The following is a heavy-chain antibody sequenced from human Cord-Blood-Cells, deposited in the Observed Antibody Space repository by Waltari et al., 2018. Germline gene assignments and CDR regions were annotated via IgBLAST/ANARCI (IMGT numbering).Heavy chain of an antibody. D-gene: IGHD6-13*01. J-gene: IGHJ5*02. V-gene: IGHV4-4*07. CDR2: IYTSGST. CDR1: GGSISSYY. Sequence: QVQLQESGPGLVKPSETLSLTCTVSGGSISSYYWSWIRQPAGKGLEWIGRIYTSGSTNYNPSRKRRVTMSVDTSKNQFSLKLSSVTAADTAVYYCARDGFCGAGIAAAGTSPYNWFDPWGQGTLVTVSS. CDR3: ARDGFCGAGIAAAGTSPYNWFDP.